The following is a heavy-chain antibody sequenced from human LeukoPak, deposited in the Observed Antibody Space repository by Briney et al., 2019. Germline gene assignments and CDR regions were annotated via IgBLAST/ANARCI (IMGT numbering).Heavy chain of an antibody. J-gene: IGHJ4*02. CDR3: AKVWWGKRTLDY. CDR1: GFTFSIHG. CDR2: ISGGDDST. D-gene: IGHD3-16*01. V-gene: IGHV3-23*01. Sequence: GGSLRLSCVASGFTFSIHGISWVRQAPGKGLEWVSTISGGDDSTNYTDSVRGRFTISRDNSKNTLYLQMNSLRAEDTALYYCAKVWWGKRTLDYWGQGNQVTVSS.